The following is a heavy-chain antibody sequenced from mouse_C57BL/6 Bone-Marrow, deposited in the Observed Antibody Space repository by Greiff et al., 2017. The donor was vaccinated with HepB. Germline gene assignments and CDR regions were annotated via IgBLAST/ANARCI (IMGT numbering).Heavy chain of an antibody. CDR1: GYAFTNYL. CDR3: ARWRMIPYWYFDV. Sequence: QVHVKQSGAELVRPGTSVKVSCKASGYAFTNYLIEWVKQRPGQGLEWIGVINPGSGGTNYNEKFKGKATLTADKSSSTAYMQLSSLTSEDSAVYFCARWRMIPYWYFDVWGTGTTVTVSS. CDR2: INPGSGGT. V-gene: IGHV1-54*01. J-gene: IGHJ1*03. D-gene: IGHD2-4*01.